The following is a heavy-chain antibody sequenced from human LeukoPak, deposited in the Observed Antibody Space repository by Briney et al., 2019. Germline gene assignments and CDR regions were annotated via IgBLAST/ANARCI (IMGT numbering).Heavy chain of an antibody. J-gene: IGHJ6*02. CDR1: GFTFSSYA. V-gene: IGHV3-23*01. CDR3: AKDPEYYYYGMDV. Sequence: GGSLRLSCAASGFTFSSYAMSWVRQAPGKGLEWVSAISGSGGSTYYADSVKGRFTISRDNSKNTLYLQMNSLRDEDTAVYYCAKDPEYYYYGMDVWGQGTTVTVSS. CDR2: ISGSGGST.